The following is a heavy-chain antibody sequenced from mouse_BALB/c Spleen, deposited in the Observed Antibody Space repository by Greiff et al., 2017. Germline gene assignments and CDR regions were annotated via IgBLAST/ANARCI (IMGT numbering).Heavy chain of an antibody. J-gene: IGHJ4*01. CDR2: ISSGGIYT. CDR3: ARDEFVTTERAMDY. D-gene: IGHD1-2*01. Sequence: EVMLVESGGGLVKPGGSLKLSCAASGFTFSSYAMSWVRQSPEKRLEWVAEISSGGIYTYYPDTVTGRFTISIDNAKNTLYLEMSSLRSEDTAMYYCARDEFVTTERAMDYWGQGTSVTVSS. V-gene: IGHV5-9-4*01. CDR1: GFTFSSYA.